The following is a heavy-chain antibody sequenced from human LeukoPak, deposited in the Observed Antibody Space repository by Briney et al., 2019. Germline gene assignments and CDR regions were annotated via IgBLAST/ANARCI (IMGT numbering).Heavy chain of an antibody. J-gene: IGHJ4*02. CDR3: AREMSINCGGDCYLFMFDY. Sequence: SVKVSCKASGGTFSSYAISWVRQAPGQGLERMAGIIPNFGTANYAQKFQGRVTITADESTSTAYMVLSSLRSEDTAVYYCAREMSINCGGDCYLFMFDYWGQGTLVTVSS. CDR2: IIPNFGTA. D-gene: IGHD2-21*01. V-gene: IGHV1-69*01. CDR1: GGTFSSYA.